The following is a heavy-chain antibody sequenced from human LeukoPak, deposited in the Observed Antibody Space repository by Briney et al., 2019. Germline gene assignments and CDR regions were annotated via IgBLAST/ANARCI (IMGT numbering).Heavy chain of an antibody. CDR2: IWYDGSNK. D-gene: IGHD4-17*01. J-gene: IGHJ2*01. CDR1: GFTFSSYG. Sequence: PGRSLRLSCAASGFTFSSYGMHWVRQAPGKGLEWVAVIWYDGSNKYYADSVKGRFTISRDNSKNTLCLQMNSLRAEDTAVYYCARVTDYGWYFDLWGRGTLVTVSS. V-gene: IGHV3-33*01. CDR3: ARVTDYGWYFDL.